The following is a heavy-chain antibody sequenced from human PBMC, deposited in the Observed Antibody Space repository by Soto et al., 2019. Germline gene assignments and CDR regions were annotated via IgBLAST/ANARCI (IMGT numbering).Heavy chain of an antibody. V-gene: IGHV4-4*02. CDR2: IYRTGST. Sequence: XETLSLTCAGSGVSFTSNNWWTWVGEPPGQGLEWIGEIYRTGSTNYNPSLKSRVTISLDKSENQLSLKVTSLTAADTAVYYCTSRVTGTSVDYWGQGTSVPVCS. D-gene: IGHD1-7*01. CDR1: GVSFTSNNW. J-gene: IGHJ4*02. CDR3: TSRVTGTSVDY.